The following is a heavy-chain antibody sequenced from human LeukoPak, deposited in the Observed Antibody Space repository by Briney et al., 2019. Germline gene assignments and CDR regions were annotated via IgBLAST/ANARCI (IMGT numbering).Heavy chain of an antibody. CDR3: AKPATSGYDMQKYASHVDY. CDR2: ISASGGST. D-gene: IGHD5-12*01. Sequence: PGRSLRLSCAASGFTFSSYAMNWVRQAPGKGLEWVSSISASGGSTFYADSVKGRFTISRDNSKNTVYLHMNSLRAEDTAVYYCAKPATSGYDMQKYASHVDYWGQGTLVTVSS. J-gene: IGHJ4*02. CDR1: GFTFSSYA. V-gene: IGHV3-23*01.